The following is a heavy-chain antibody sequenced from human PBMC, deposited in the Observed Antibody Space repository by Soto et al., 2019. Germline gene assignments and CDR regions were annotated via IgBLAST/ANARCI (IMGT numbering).Heavy chain of an antibody. CDR2: IIPIFGTA. J-gene: IGHJ4*02. D-gene: IGHD3-10*01. Sequence: ASVKVSCKASGGTFSSYAISWVRQAPGQGLEWMGGIIPIFGTANYAQKFQGRVTITADESTSTAYMELSSLRSEDTAVYYCAISRAYYYGSGSYYYFDYWGQGTLVTVSS. CDR1: GGTFSSYA. CDR3: AISRAYYYGSGSYYYFDY. V-gene: IGHV1-69*13.